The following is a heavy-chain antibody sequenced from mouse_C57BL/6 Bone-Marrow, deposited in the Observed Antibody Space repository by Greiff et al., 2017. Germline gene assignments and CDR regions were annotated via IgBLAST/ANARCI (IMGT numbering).Heavy chain of an antibody. Sequence: VQVVESGAELARPGASVKMSCKASGYTFTSYTMHWVKQRPGQGLEWIGYINPSSGYTKYNQKFKDKATLTADKSSRTAYMQLSSLTSEDSAVYYCARGRLRRVFDYWGQGTTLTVSS. CDR3: ARGRLRRVFDY. CDR2: INPSSGYT. D-gene: IGHD2-4*01. J-gene: IGHJ2*01. V-gene: IGHV1-4*01. CDR1: GYTFTSYT.